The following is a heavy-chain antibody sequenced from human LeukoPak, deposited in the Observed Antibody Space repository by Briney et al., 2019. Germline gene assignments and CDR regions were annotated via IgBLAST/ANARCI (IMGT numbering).Heavy chain of an antibody. CDR3: ARFLWSDDIYFDY. J-gene: IGHJ4*02. CDR2: IYYLGST. D-gene: IGHD3-3*01. CDR1: GGSIRSGGYY. V-gene: IGHV4-31*03. Sequence: PSETLSVTCTVSGGSIRSGGYYWSWVRQHPGKGLEWIGYIYYLGSTSYNPSLKSRVTISVDTSKNQFSLRLSSVTAADTAVYYCARFLWSDDIYFDYWGQGTLVTVSS.